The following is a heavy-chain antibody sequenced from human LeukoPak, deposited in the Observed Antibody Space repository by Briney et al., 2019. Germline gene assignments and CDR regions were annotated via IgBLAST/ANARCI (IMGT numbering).Heavy chain of an antibody. CDR3: ARQMTTTRLFDS. CDR1: GFSFSDYV. V-gene: IGHV3-30*04. J-gene: IGHJ4*02. Sequence: GRSLRVSCAASGFSFSDYVFHWVRQSPDKGLEWLALIGSNGSKKYYSDSVQGRFTISRDNSRNTLFLEMHSLRGDDSAVYYCARQMTTTRLFDSWGQGTLVIVSS. D-gene: IGHD1-14*01. CDR2: IGSNGSKK.